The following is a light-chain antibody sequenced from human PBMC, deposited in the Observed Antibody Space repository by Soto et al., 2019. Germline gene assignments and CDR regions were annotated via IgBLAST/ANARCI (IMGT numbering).Light chain of an antibody. CDR2: DVT. CDR1: GSDVGGYNY. V-gene: IGLV2-11*01. J-gene: IGLJ1*01. Sequence: QSALTQPRSVSGSPGQSVTISCTGTGSDVGGYNYVSWYQQYPDKAPKVMIYDVTKRPAGVPDRFSGSKSGNTASLTISGLQADDEADCYCCSYAGSYTYVFGTGTKVTVL. CDR3: CSYAGSYTYV.